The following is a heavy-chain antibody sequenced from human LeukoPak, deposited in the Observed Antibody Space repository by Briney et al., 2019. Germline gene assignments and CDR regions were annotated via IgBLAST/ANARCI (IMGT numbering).Heavy chain of an antibody. V-gene: IGHV3-11*01. CDR2: ISSSGSTI. J-gene: IGHJ1*01. D-gene: IGHD5-18*01. CDR1: GFTFSDCY. Sequence: PGGSLRLSCAASGFTFSDCYMSWIRQAPGKGLEWVSYISSSGSTIYYADSVKGRFTISRDNAKNSLYLQMNSLRAEDTAVYYCARGVDTAMVTFIFQHWGQGTLVTVSS. CDR3: ARGVDTAMVTFIFQH.